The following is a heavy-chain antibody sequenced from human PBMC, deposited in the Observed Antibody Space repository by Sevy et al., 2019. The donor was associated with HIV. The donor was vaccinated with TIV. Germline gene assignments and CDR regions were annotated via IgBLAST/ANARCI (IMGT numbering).Heavy chain of an antibody. D-gene: IGHD3-10*01. CDR3: GRDASGDAALPDY. CDR1: GFNFSTYA. J-gene: IGHJ4*02. V-gene: IGHV3-30*09. Sequence: GGSLRLSCSASGFNFSTYAMHWVRQTPGKGLEWVAVISSDVSRKYYAASVRGRFAISRDNSKNTLSLQMSSLRGEDTAVYYCGRDASGDAALPDYWGQGTLVTVSS. CDR2: ISSDVSRK.